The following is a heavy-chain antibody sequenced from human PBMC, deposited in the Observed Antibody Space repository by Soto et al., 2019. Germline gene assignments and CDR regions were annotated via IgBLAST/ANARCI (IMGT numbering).Heavy chain of an antibody. CDR3: AKVLKAVAGTYDY. V-gene: IGHV3-23*01. Sequence: EVQLLESGGGLVQPGGSLRLSCAASGFTFSIYAMSCVRQAPGKGLEWVSAISGSGDYTYYADSVTGRFAISRDNSKNTLYLQTNSLRAEDTAVYYCAKVLKAVAGTYDYWGQGTLVTVSS. CDR1: GFTFSIYA. J-gene: IGHJ4*02. D-gene: IGHD6-19*01. CDR2: ISGSGDYT.